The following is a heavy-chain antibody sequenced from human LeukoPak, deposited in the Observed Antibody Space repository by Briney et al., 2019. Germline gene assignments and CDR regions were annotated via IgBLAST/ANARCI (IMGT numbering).Heavy chain of an antibody. J-gene: IGHJ4*02. V-gene: IGHV1-18*01. Sequence: ASVKVSCKASGYTFTSYGISWVRQAPGQGLEWMGWISAYNGNTNYAQKLQGRVTMTTDTSTSTAYMELRSLRSDDTAVYYCASQYSGYDWNYFDYWGQGTLVTVSS. CDR2: ISAYNGNT. CDR3: ASQYSGYDWNYFDY. CDR1: GYTFTSYG. D-gene: IGHD5-12*01.